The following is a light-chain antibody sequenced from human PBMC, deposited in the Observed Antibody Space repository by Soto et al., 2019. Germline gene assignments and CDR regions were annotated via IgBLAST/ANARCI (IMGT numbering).Light chain of an antibody. CDR3: QHYCNSWT. CDR1: QSVSSSY. CDR2: GAS. V-gene: IGKV3-20*01. J-gene: IGKJ1*01. Sequence: EIVLTQSPGTLSLSPGETATLPCRASQSVSSSYLTWYQQKPGQTPRLPIYGASSRATGIPARFSGSGSGTDSTTTISRLEPEDFAVYYCQHYCNSWTFGQGTVVEIE.